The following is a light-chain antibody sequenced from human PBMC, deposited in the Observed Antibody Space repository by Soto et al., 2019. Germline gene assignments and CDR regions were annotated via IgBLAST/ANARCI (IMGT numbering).Light chain of an antibody. Sequence: QSALTQPRSVSGSPGQSVTISCTGTSSDVGGYNYVSWYQQHPGKAPKLMIYDVSKRPSGVPDRFSGSKSGNTASLTVSGLQAEDEADYYCCSCAGSEVFGGGTKLTVL. CDR2: DVS. CDR3: CSCAGSEV. V-gene: IGLV2-11*01. J-gene: IGLJ2*01. CDR1: SSDVGGYNY.